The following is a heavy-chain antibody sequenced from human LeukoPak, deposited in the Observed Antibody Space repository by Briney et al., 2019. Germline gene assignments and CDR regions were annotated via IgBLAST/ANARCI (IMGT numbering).Heavy chain of an antibody. J-gene: IGHJ4*02. CDR3: AKGIGGYSYGSFDY. Sequence: SLRLSCAASGFTFDDYAMHWVRQATGKGLEWVPGISWNSGSIGYADSVKGRFTISRDNAKNSLYLQMNSLRAEDMALYYCAKGIGGYSYGSFDYWGQGTLVTVSS. D-gene: IGHD5-18*01. CDR2: ISWNSGSI. V-gene: IGHV3-9*03. CDR1: GFTFDDYA.